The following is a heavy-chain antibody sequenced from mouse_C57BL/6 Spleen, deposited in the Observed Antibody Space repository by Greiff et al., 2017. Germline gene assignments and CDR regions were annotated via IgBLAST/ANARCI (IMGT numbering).Heavy chain of an antibody. V-gene: IGHV1-74*01. Sequence: VQLQQPGAELVKPGASVKVSCKASGYTFTSYWMHWVKQRPGQGLEWIGRIHPSDSDTNYNQKFKGKATLTVDKSSSTAYMQLSSPTSEDSAVYYCAIGDYGSSTSFAYWGQGTLVTVSA. CDR2: IHPSDSDT. CDR3: AIGDYGSSTSFAY. CDR1: GYTFTSYW. J-gene: IGHJ3*01. D-gene: IGHD1-1*01.